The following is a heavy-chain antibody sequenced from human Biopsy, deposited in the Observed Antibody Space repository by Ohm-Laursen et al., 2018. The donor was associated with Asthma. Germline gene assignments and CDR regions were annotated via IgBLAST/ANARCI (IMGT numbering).Heavy chain of an antibody. Sequence: SSVKVSCKASGDSFSSYAISWVRQAPGQGLEWMGGLIPVLGTPDHAQMFEGRVTITADESTSTAYMELSSLSSEDTAVCYCALSQFDYWGQGTLLTVSS. CDR3: ALSQFDY. J-gene: IGHJ4*02. V-gene: IGHV1-69*01. CDR1: GDSFSSYA. CDR2: LIPVLGTP.